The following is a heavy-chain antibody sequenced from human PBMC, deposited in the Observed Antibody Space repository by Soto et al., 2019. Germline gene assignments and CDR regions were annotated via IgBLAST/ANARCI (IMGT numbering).Heavy chain of an antibody. CDR2: IIPIFGTA. J-gene: IGHJ6*02. Sequence: ASVKVSCKASGGTFSSYAISWVRQAPGQGLEWMGGIIPIFGTANYAQKFQGRVTITADESTSTAYMELSSLRSEDTAVYYCARRVVDPHYYYGMDVWGQGTTVTVSS. D-gene: IGHD2-21*01. CDR1: GGTFSSYA. V-gene: IGHV1-69*13. CDR3: ARRVVDPHYYYGMDV.